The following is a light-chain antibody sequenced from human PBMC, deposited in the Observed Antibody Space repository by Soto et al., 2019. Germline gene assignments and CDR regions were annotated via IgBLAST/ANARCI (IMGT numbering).Light chain of an antibody. CDR3: SSHAGINNVV. CDR1: SSDVGGYNY. V-gene: IGLV2-8*01. J-gene: IGLJ3*02. CDR2: EVT. Sequence: QSALTQPPSASGSPGQSVTISCTGTSSDVGGYNYVSWYQQHPGKAPKLMIYEVTKRPSGVPDRFSGSKSGNTASLTVSGHLAEDEADYYCSSHAGINNVVFGGGTKLTVL.